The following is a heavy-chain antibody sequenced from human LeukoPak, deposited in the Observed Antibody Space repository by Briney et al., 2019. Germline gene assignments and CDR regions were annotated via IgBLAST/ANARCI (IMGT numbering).Heavy chain of an antibody. V-gene: IGHV4-59*01. CDR1: GGSISSYY. Sequence: SETLSLTCTVSGGSISSYYWSWIRQPPGKGLEWIGFIFYSGTTNFNPSLKSRVTISVDTSKNQFSLKLSSVTAADTAVYYCARGGWNKFDYWGQGTLVTVSS. J-gene: IGHJ4*02. D-gene: IGHD3-22*01. CDR2: IFYSGTT. CDR3: ARGGWNKFDY.